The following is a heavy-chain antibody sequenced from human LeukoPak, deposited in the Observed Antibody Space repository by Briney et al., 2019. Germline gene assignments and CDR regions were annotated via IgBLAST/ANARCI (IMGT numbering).Heavy chain of an antibody. J-gene: IGHJ6*02. D-gene: IGHD3-10*01. CDR1: GYTFTSYA. CDR2: INTNTGNP. V-gene: IGHV7-4-1*02. Sequence: GASVKVSCKASGYTFTSYAMNWVRQSPGQGLEWMGWINTNTGNPTYAQGFTGRFVFSLDTSVSTAYLQISSLKAEDTAVYYCARASTMVRGVAYYYYYYGMDVWGQGTTVTVSS. CDR3: ARASTMVRGVAYYYYYYGMDV.